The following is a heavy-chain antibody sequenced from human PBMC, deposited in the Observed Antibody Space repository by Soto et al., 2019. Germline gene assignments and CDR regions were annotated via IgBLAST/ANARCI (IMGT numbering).Heavy chain of an antibody. J-gene: IGHJ6*02. CDR1: GGSISSSSYY. V-gene: IGHV4-39*01. CDR2: IYYSGST. D-gene: IGHD2-15*01. CDR3: ASLGTKIVAISPVHYGMDV. Sequence: QLQLQESGPGLVKPSETLSLTCTVSGGSISSSSYYWGWIRQPPGKGLEWIGSIYYSGSTYYNPSLKSRVTISVDTSKNQFSLKLSSVTAADTAVYYCASLGTKIVAISPVHYGMDVWGQGTTVTVSS.